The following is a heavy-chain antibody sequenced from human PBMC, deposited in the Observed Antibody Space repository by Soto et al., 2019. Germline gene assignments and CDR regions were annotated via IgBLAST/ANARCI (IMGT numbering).Heavy chain of an antibody. J-gene: IGHJ4*02. Sequence: QVQLQESGPGLVKPSQTLSLTCTVSGGSISSGGYYWSWIRQHPGKGLEWIGYIYYSGSTYYNPSLKSRVTISVDASKNQFSLKLSSVTAADTAVYYCARGVTMVRGVIHTPYFDYWGQGTLVTVSS. V-gene: IGHV4-31*03. CDR3: ARGVTMVRGVIHTPYFDY. CDR2: IYYSGST. D-gene: IGHD3-10*01. CDR1: GGSISSGGYY.